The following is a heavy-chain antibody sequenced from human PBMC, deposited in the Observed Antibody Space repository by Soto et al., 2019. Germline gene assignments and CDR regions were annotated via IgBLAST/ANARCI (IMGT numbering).Heavy chain of an antibody. CDR3: GRDASTILYSYDYHGMDV. V-gene: IGHV3-7*05. CDR2: INLDGSEK. Sequence: EVQLVESGGGLVQPGGSLRLSCAASGFTFSTYWLSWVRQVPGKGLEWVANINLDGSEKNYVDSVKGRFTISRDNAMNSLYLQMSSLRAEDTALHYCGRDASTILYSYDYHGMDVWGQGTTVTVSS. CDR1: GFTFSTYW. D-gene: IGHD5-18*01. J-gene: IGHJ6*02.